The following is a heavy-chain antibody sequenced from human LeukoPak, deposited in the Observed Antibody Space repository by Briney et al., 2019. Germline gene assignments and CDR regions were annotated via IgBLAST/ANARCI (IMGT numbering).Heavy chain of an antibody. CDR2: IKQDGSEK. CDR3: ARSGYSYGKTDAFDI. V-gene: IGHV3-7*01. D-gene: IGHD5-18*01. J-gene: IGHJ3*02. CDR1: GFTFSSYG. Sequence: GGSLRLSCAASGFTFSSYGMSWVRQAPGKGLEWVANIKQDGSEKYYVDSVKGRFTISRDNAKNSLYLQINSLGAEDTAVYYCARSGYSYGKTDAFDIWGQGTMVTVSS.